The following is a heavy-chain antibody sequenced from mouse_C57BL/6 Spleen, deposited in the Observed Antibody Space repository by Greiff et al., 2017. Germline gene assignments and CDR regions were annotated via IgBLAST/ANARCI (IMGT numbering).Heavy chain of an antibody. CDR2: IYPGSGNT. CDR3: ARGGFAY. V-gene: IGHV1-76*01. Sequence: VQGVESGAELVRPGASVKLSCKASGYTFTDYYINWVKQRPGQGLEWIARIYPGSGNTYYNEKFKGKATLTAEKSSSTAYMQLSSLTSEDSAVYFCARGGFAYWGQGTLVTVSA. CDR1: GYTFTDYY. J-gene: IGHJ3*01.